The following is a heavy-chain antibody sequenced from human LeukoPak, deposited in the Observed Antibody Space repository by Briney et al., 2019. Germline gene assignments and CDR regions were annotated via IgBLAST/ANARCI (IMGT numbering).Heavy chain of an antibody. CDR2: IYYSGST. J-gene: IGHJ6*03. CDR3: ASSHSYYYYYMDV. CDR1: GGSISSYY. V-gene: IGHV4-59*01. Sequence: SETLSLTCTVSGGSISSYYWSWIRQPPGEGLEWIGYIYYSGSTNYNPSLKSRVTISVDTSKNQFSLKLSSVTAADTAVYYCASSHSYYYYYMDVWGKGTTVTVSS.